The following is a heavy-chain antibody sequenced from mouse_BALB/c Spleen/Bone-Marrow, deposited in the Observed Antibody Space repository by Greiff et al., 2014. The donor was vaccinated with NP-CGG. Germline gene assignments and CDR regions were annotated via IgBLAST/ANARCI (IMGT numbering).Heavy chain of an antibody. CDR2: ISSGSSTI. V-gene: IGHV5-17*02. CDR1: GFTFSSFG. CDR3: ARGAARATWFAY. J-gene: IGHJ3*01. Sequence: VQLVESGGGLVQPGGSRKLSCAASGFTFSSFGMHWVRQAPEKGLEWVAYISSGSSTIYYADTVKGRFTISRDNPKNTLFLQMTSLRSEGTAMYYCARGAARATWFAYWGQGTLVTVSA. D-gene: IGHD3-1*01.